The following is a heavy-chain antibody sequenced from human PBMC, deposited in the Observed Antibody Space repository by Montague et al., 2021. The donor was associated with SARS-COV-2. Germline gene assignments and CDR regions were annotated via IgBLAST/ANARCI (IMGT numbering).Heavy chain of an antibody. D-gene: IGHD3-22*01. CDR1: GGSIDSFY. CDR3: ARGGYYGNTGCYSEYYYNMDV. Sequence: SETLSLTCTVSGGSIDSFYWSWIRRPPGKGLEWIGCIFHSGSTYXNPSLKSRVSMSVYTSKSQVSLRLSSLTAADTAVYYCARGGYYGNTGCYSEYYYNMDVWGQGTTVTVSS. J-gene: IGHJ6*02. V-gene: IGHV4-59*01. CDR2: IFHSGST.